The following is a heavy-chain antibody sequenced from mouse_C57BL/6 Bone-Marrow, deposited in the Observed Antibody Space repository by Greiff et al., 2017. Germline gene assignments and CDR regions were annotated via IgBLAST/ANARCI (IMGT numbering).Heavy chain of an antibody. D-gene: IGHD2-2*01. CDR1: GFTFSDYY. Sequence: EVHLVESEGGLVQPGSSMTLSCTASGFTFSDYYMAWVRQVPEKGLEWVANINYDGSSTYYLDSLKSRFIISRDNAKNILYLQMSSLKSEDTATYYCAREGDYYGYDGAWFAYWGQGTLVTVSA. CDR2: INYDGSST. CDR3: AREGDYYGYDGAWFAY. J-gene: IGHJ3*01. V-gene: IGHV5-16*01.